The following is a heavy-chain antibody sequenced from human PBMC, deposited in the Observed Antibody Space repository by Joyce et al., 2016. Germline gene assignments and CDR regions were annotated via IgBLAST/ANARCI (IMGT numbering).Heavy chain of an antibody. CDR3: ATDGRPTNYATIAYRPHWFDP. D-gene: IGHD3-22*01. J-gene: IGHJ5*02. V-gene: IGHV3-66*02. CDR1: GFAVSTKY. CDR2: TYGGSST. Sequence: EVQLVESGGGLVQTGGSLRLSCVASGFAVSTKYMSWVRQAPGKGREWVSVTYGGSSTFYADSVKDRFTISRDNSKNTLYLQMSFLRAEDTAVYYCATDGRPTNYATIAYRPHWFDPWGQGTLVIVSS.